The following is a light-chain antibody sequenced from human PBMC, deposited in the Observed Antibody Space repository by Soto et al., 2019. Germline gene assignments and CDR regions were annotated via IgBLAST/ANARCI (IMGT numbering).Light chain of an antibody. J-gene: IGKJ1*01. CDR2: DAS. Sequence: EIVLTQSPATLSLSPGERATLSCRASQSVSRYLAWYQQKPGQAPRLLIYDASNRATGIPARFSGSGSGTDFTLTISSLQPEDFATYYCQQSYSTLWTFGQGTKVEIK. V-gene: IGKV3-11*01. CDR1: QSVSRY. CDR3: QQSYSTLWT.